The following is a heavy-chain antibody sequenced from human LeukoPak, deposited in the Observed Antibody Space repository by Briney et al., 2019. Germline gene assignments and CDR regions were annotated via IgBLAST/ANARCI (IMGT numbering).Heavy chain of an antibody. CDR3: ARERANSPKENTNWFDP. CDR2: IIPILGIA. Sequence: GASVKVSCKASGGTFSSYAISWVRQAPGQGLEWMGRIIPILGIANYAQKFQGRVTITADKSTSTAYMELSSLRSEDTAVYYCARERANSPKENTNWFDPWGQGTLVTVPS. J-gene: IGHJ5*02. CDR1: GGTFSSYA. V-gene: IGHV1-69*04.